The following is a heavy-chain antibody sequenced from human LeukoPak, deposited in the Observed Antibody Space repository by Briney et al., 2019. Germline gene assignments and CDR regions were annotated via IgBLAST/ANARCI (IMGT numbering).Heavy chain of an antibody. J-gene: IGHJ6*03. CDR1: DGSISTYY. CDR2: IYYSGST. Sequence: SETLSLTCTVSDGSISTYYWNWIRQSPGKGLEWIGYIYYSGSTSYNPSLKSRVTMSVDTSKNQFSLKLNSVTAADTAVYYCPRPESNPYCGGTSCYYYYYMDAWAKGPRSPSP. D-gene: IGHD2-2*01. V-gene: IGHV4-59*01. CDR3: PRPESNPYCGGTSCYYYYYMDA.